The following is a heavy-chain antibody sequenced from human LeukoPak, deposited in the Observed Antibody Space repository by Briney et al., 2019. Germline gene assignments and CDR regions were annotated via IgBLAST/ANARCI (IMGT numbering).Heavy chain of an antibody. CDR3: ARDCLSVNCPPTDYYGIEV. CDR2: IKQDRSDK. V-gene: IGHV3-7*01. J-gene: IGHJ6*02. Sequence: GGSLRLSCVASGFTFNTYWMTWVRQAPGKGLEWVSMIKQDRSDKYYVDSVKGRFTISRDNAKNSLYLQMNSLRVEDTAIYYCARDCLSVNCPPTDYYGIEVWGQGTTVTVSS. CDR1: GFTFNTYW. D-gene: IGHD1-1*01.